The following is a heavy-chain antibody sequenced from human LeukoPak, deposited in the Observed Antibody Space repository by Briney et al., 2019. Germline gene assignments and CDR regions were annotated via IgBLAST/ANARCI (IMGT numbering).Heavy chain of an antibody. CDR3: ARVMMGATVTTFHYYCMDV. Sequence: GGSLRPSCVACGFTFSHYSIDWVRQAPGKGLERVASITSSSSHIYYADSVKGRFTISRDNAKNEVYLQMNSLRAEDTAIYYCARVMMGATVTTFHYYCMDVWGVGTTVTVSS. D-gene: IGHD4-11*01. J-gene: IGHJ6*03. V-gene: IGHV3-21*01. CDR2: ITSSSSHI. CDR1: GFTFSHYS.